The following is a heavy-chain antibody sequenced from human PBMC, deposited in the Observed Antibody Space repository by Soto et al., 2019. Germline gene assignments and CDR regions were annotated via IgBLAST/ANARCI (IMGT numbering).Heavy chain of an antibody. CDR2: IVVGSGNT. D-gene: IGHD6-6*01. J-gene: IGHJ4*02. Sequence: SVKVSCKASGFTFTSSAMQWVRQARGQRLEWIGWIVVGSGNTNYAQKFQERVTITRDMSTSTAYMELSSLRSEDTAVYYCAVSWYSSSSPPYFFDYRGQRTLVTVSS. CDR3: AVSWYSSSSPPYFFDY. V-gene: IGHV1-58*02. CDR1: GFTFTSSA.